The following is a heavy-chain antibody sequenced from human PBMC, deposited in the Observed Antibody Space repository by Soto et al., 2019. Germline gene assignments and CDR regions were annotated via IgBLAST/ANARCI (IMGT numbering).Heavy chain of an antibody. Sequence: QVQLVQSGAEVKKPGASVKVSCKASGYTFTSYDINWVRLATGQGLEVMGWMNPNSGNTAYAQKVQGRVNMTRNTSISTAYMELSSLRSEDTAVYYCARLKQDYAVAWGQGTLVTVSS. CDR2: MNPNSGNT. CDR1: GYTFTSYD. J-gene: IGHJ5*02. D-gene: IGHD3-16*01. V-gene: IGHV1-8*01. CDR3: ARLKQDYAVA.